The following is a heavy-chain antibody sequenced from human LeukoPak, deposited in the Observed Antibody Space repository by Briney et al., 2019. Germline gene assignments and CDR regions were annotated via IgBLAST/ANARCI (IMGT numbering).Heavy chain of an antibody. CDR3: ATLLRYFDWVKGAFDI. V-gene: IGHV1-24*01. CDR2: FDPEDGET. D-gene: IGHD3-9*01. CDR1: GYTLTELS. Sequence: GASVKVSCKVSGYTLTELSMHWVRQAPGKGLEWMGGFDPEDGETIYAQKFQGRDTMTEDTSTDTAYMELSSLRSKDTAVYYCATLLRYFDWVKGAFDIWGQGTMVTVSS. J-gene: IGHJ3*02.